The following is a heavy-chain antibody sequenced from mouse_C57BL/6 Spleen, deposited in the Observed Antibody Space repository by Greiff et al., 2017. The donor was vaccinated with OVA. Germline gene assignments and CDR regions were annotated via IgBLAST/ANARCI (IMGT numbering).Heavy chain of an antibody. D-gene: IGHD2-3*01. V-gene: IGHV5-16*01. CDR3: ARYSLYDRYWYFDV. J-gene: IGHJ1*03. CDR1: GFTFSDYY. CDR2: INYDGSST. Sequence: EVQLVESEGGLVQPGSSMKLSCTASGFTFSDYYMAWVRQVPEKGLEWVANINYDGSSTYYLDSLKSRFIISRDNAKNILYLQMSSLKSEDTATYYCARYSLYDRYWYFDVWGTGTTVTVSS.